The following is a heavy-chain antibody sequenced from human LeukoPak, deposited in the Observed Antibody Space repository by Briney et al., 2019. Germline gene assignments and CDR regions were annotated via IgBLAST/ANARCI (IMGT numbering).Heavy chain of an antibody. J-gene: IGHJ3*02. Sequence: SETLSLTCTVSGGSFSSGSYYWSWIRQPPGKGLEWIGYIYYSGSTNYNPSLKSRVTISVDTSKNQFSLKLSSVTAADTAVYYCARTVPSSRGPFDIWGQGTMVTVSS. CDR2: IYYSGST. CDR3: ARTVPSSRGPFDI. CDR1: GGSFSSGSYY. V-gene: IGHV4-61*01. D-gene: IGHD2-15*01.